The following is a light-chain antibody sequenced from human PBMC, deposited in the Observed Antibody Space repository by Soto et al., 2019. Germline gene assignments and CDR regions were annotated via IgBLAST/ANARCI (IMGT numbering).Light chain of an antibody. CDR1: QSVSSN. V-gene: IGKV3-15*01. CDR3: HQYDDVPYT. Sequence: EIVMTQSPATLSVSPGERATLSCRASQSVSSNVAWYQQIPGQTPRLLIYGASTRATGVPVRFSGSASGTEFTLTISGLQSEDFAVYYCHQYDDVPYTFGQGTKVEI. J-gene: IGKJ2*01. CDR2: GAS.